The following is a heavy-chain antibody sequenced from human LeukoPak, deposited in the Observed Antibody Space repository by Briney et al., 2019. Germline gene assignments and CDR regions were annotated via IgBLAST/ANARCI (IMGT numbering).Heavy chain of an antibody. D-gene: IGHD3-22*01. Sequence: SGGSLRLSCAASGFTFSSYSMNWVRQAPGKGLEWVSSISSSSSYIYYADSVKGRFTISRDNAKNSLYLQMNSLRAEDTAVYYCARETYYYDSSGYSNYFDYWGQGTLVTVSS. CDR3: ARETYYYDSSGYSNYFDY. CDR1: GFTFSSYS. CDR2: ISSSSSYI. V-gene: IGHV3-21*01. J-gene: IGHJ4*02.